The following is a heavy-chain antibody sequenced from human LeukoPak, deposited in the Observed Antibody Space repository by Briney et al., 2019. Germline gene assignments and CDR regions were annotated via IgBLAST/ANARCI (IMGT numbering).Heavy chain of an antibody. J-gene: IGHJ5*02. D-gene: IGHD2-2*02. CDR1: GFTFSSNG. V-gene: IGHV3-30*02. CDR3: ARDRPGRHCSSTRCFTASPFDP. CDR2: IQYDGSKK. Sequence: GGSLRLSCVASGFTFSSNGMHWVRQAPGKGLEWVTFIQYDGSKKYYADSVKGRFTISRDNSKNTLYLEMNSLRAEDTAVYYCARDRPGRHCSSTRCFTASPFDPWGQGTLVTVSS.